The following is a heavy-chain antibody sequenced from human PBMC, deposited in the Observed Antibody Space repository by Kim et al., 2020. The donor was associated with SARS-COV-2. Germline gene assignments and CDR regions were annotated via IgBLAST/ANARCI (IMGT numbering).Heavy chain of an antibody. CDR3: AKDHGWELLRDGFDY. CDR2: ISYDGSNK. J-gene: IGHJ4*02. D-gene: IGHD1-26*01. CDR1: GFTFSSYG. Sequence: GGSLRLSCAASGFTFSSYGMHWVRQAPGKGLEWVAVISYDGSNKYYADSVKGRFTISRDNSKNTLYLQMNSLRAEDTAVYYCAKDHGWELLRDGFDYWGQGTLVTVSS. V-gene: IGHV3-30*18.